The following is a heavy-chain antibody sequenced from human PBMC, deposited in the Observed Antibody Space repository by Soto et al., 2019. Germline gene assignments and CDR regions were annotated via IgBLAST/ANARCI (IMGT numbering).Heavy chain of an antibody. CDR2: IYYSGST. Sequence: SETLSLTCTVSGDPISGVAYYWSWIRQPPGKGLEWIGYIYYSGSTYYNPSLKSRVTISVDTSKNQFSLKLNSVTAADTAMYYCARALIQMWPHYYYGMDVWGQGSTVTVSS. CDR3: ARALIQMWPHYYYGMDV. D-gene: IGHD5-18*01. J-gene: IGHJ6*02. CDR1: GDPISGVAYY. V-gene: IGHV4-30-4*08.